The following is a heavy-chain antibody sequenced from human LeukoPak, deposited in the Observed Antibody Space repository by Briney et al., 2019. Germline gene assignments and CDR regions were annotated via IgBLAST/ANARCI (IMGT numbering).Heavy chain of an antibody. CDR1: GGSISSGGYY. J-gene: IGHJ3*02. D-gene: IGHD3-22*01. CDR3: ARDGDSSGYSQPFDI. CDR2: INYSGST. V-gene: IGHV4-31*03. Sequence: SQTLSLTCSVSGGSISSGGYYWTWIRQHPGKGLEWIGYINYSGSTYCNPSLKSRVSISVDTSKNQFSLKLSPVTAADTAVYYYARDGDSSGYSQPFDIWGQGTLVTVSS.